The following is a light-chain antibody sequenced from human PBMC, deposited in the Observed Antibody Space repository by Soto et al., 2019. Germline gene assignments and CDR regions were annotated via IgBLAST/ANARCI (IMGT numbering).Light chain of an antibody. V-gene: IGKV3-20*01. Sequence: EIVLTQSPGTLSLSPGERATLSCRASQSVSSSYLAWYQQKPGQAPRLLIYGASSRATGIPDRFSGSGSGTDFTLTISRLEPEDFEVYYCQQYGSSPCFGPGTKVDIK. CDR3: QQYGSSPC. J-gene: IGKJ3*01. CDR2: GAS. CDR1: QSVSSSY.